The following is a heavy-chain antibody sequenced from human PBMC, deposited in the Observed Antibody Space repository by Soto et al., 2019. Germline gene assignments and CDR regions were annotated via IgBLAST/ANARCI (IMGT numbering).Heavy chain of an antibody. CDR2: ISGSGGST. J-gene: IGHJ6*02. Sequence: PGGSLRLSGAASGFTFSSYAMSSLRQAPGKWLEWVSAISGSGGSTYYADSVKGRFTISRDNSKNTLYLQMNSLRAEDTAVYYCAKRFSPAAAVNTYYYYYYGMDVWGQGXTVTVYS. CDR1: GFTFSSYA. CDR3: AKRFSPAAAVNTYYYYYYGMDV. V-gene: IGHV3-23*01. D-gene: IGHD6-13*01.